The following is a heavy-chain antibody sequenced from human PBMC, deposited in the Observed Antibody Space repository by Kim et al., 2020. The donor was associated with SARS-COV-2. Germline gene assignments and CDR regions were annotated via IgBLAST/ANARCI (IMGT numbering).Heavy chain of an antibody. V-gene: IGHV3-48*02. CDR3: ARDLGSAGADDL. D-gene: IGHD6-13*01. Sequence: IYYADSGKGRFTIIRDNAKNSLYLQMNSLREEDTAVYYCARDLGSAGADDLWGQGTMVTVSS. J-gene: IGHJ5*02. CDR2: I.